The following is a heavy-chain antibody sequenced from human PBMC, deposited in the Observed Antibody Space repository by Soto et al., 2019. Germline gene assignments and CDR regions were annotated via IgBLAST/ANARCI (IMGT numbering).Heavy chain of an antibody. CDR1: GFTFDDYA. Sequence: EVQLVESGGGLVRPGRSLRLSCAASGFTFDDYAMHWVRQPPGKGLEWVSSISWNSGNLGYADSVKGRFTISRDNAKNSLYLQMNSLRGEDTALYYCAKGASTTVFAFNDYWGQGTLVTVSS. V-gene: IGHV3-9*01. CDR3: AKGASTTVFAFNDY. D-gene: IGHD4-17*01. CDR2: ISWNSGNL. J-gene: IGHJ4*02.